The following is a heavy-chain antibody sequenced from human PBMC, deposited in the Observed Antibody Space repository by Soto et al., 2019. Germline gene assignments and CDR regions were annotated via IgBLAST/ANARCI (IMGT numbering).Heavy chain of an antibody. J-gene: IGHJ4*02. CDR1: GVTFIGST. V-gene: IGHV3-73*01. CDR2: IRNKASGYAT. CDR3: TRQESYGSAPE. Sequence: WGALRLPCGDAGVTFIGSTMHRVRQIFGKGLEWVGRIRNKASGYATAYAASVEGRFTISRDDSKNTAYVEMNSLKIDDTAVYYCTRQESYGSAPEWGQGTLVTSPQ. D-gene: IGHD3-10*01.